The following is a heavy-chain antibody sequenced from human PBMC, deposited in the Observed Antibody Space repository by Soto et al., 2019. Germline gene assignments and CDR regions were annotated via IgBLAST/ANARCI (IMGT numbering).Heavy chain of an antibody. CDR1: GYTFTSYA. CDR2: INAGNGNT. J-gene: IGHJ6*02. D-gene: IGHD3-16*01. V-gene: IGHV1-3*01. CDR3: ARDGGGGYYYGMDV. Sequence: ASVKVSCKASGYTFTSYAMHWVRRAPGQRLEWMGWINAGNGNTKYSQKFQGRVTITRDTSASTAYMELSSLRSEDTAVYYCARDGGGGYYYGMDVWGQGTTVTVSS.